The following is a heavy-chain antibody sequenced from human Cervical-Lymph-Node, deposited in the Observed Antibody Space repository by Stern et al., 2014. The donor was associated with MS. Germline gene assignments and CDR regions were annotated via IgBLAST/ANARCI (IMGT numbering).Heavy chain of an antibody. V-gene: IGHV1-18*01. CDR3: ARDPRIAVAGTGGGFDP. CDR1: GYTFSTYG. J-gene: IGHJ5*02. D-gene: IGHD6-19*01. Sequence: QVQLVQSGTEVKKPGASVKVSFKSSGYTFSTYGIRLGRQAPGQGLEWMGGVRGYNDNANYVEKFQGRVTMTKDTSTSTAYMELRSLTSDDTAVYYCARDPRIAVAGTGGGFDPWGQGTLVTVSS. CDR2: VRGYNDNA.